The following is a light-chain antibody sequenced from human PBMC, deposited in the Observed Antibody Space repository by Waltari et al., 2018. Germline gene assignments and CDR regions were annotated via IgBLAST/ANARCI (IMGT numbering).Light chain of an antibody. V-gene: IGKV1-27*01. CDR2: SAS. Sequence: DIQLTQSPSSLSASVGDRVTITCRVSQGISSYLNWYRQKPGKIPKLLIYSASNLQSGVPSRFSGSGSGTEFTLTISSLQPDDFATYYCQQYNSPMYTFGQGTKLEIK. CDR3: QQYNSPMYT. J-gene: IGKJ2*01. CDR1: QGISSY.